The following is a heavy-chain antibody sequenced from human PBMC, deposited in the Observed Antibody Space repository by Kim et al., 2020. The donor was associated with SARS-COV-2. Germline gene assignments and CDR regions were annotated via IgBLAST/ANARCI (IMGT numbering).Heavy chain of an antibody. CDR2: IGGGGRVT. CDR3: AKRHNSGSAYHFDF. D-gene: IGHD3-10*01. V-gene: IGHV3-23*01. J-gene: IGHJ4*02. Sequence: GGSLRLSCAASGFTFSDHGMTWVRQAPGKGLEWVSLIGGGGRVTFYADSVKGRFTVSRDNSKNTLYLQMNSLRAEDTDVYYCAKRHNSGSAYHFDFWGQGDLVTVSS. CDR1: GFTFSDHG.